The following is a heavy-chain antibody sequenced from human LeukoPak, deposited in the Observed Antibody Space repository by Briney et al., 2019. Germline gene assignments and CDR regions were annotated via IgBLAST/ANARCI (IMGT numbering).Heavy chain of an antibody. D-gene: IGHD2-2*01. Sequence: GGSLRLSGAASGFTFSDYYMSWIRQAPGKGLGWVSYISSSGSTIYYADSVKGRFTISRDNAKNSLYLQMNSLRAEDTAVYYCARARLGYCSSTTCYLDAFDIWGQGTMVTVSS. J-gene: IGHJ3*02. V-gene: IGHV3-11*01. CDR1: GFTFSDYY. CDR2: ISSSGSTI. CDR3: ARARLGYCSSTTCYLDAFDI.